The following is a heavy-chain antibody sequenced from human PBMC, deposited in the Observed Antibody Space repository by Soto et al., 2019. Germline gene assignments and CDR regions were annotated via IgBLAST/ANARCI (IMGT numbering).Heavy chain of an antibody. D-gene: IGHD6-13*01. V-gene: IGHV3-21*01. CDR2: ISSSSSYI. CDR1: GFTFSSYS. Sequence: GGSLRLSCAASGFTFSSYSMNWVRQAPGKGLEWVSSISSSSSYIYYADSVKGRFTISRDNAKNSLYLQMNSLRAEDTAVYYCASWDPVAAAYYYYMDVWGKGTTVTVSS. CDR3: ASWDPVAAAYYYYMDV. J-gene: IGHJ6*03.